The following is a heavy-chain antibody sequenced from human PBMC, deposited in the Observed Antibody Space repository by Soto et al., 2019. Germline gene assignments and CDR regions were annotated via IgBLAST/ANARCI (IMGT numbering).Heavy chain of an antibody. Sequence: EVQLVESGGGLVQPGGSLRLSCAASGVSFSAFWMSWVRQIPGKGLEWVANINQDGREKQYVDSVKGRFTISRDNAKNSLFLQMNSLRAEDSAVYYCARDRGWNIVVIPASFDLWGRGALVSVSS. CDR2: INQDGREK. CDR1: GVSFSAFW. J-gene: IGHJ4*02. V-gene: IGHV3-7*01. CDR3: ARDRGWNIVVIPASFDL. D-gene: IGHD2-15*01.